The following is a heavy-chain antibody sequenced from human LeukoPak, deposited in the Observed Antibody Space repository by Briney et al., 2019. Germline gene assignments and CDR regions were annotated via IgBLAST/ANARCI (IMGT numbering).Heavy chain of an antibody. V-gene: IGHV1-2*02. J-gene: IGHJ5*02. Sequence: ASVKVSCKASGYTFTGYYMHWVRQAPGQGLEWMGWINPNSGGTNYAQKFQGRVTRTRDTSISTAYMELSRLRSDDTAVYYCARDLQWLVPYNWFDPWGQGTLVTVSS. CDR2: INPNSGGT. CDR1: GYTFTGYY. CDR3: ARDLQWLVPYNWFDP. D-gene: IGHD6-19*01.